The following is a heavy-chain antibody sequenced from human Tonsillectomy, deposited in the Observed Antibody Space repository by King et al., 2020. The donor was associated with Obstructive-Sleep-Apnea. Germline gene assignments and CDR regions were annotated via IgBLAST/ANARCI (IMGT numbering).Heavy chain of an antibody. Sequence: VQLQESGPGLVKPSETLSLTCTVSGGSLSSYSWAWIRQPAGEGLEWIGRMFTSGSTNCNPSLKSRVTMSVDTAQNQFSLKLSSVTAADTAVYYCARDVPYDWLVPYYYYGMDVWGQGTTVTVSS. CDR3: ARDVPYDWLVPYYYYGMDV. D-gene: IGHD3-9*01. CDR1: GGSLSSYS. J-gene: IGHJ6*02. CDR2: MFTSGST. V-gene: IGHV4-4*07.